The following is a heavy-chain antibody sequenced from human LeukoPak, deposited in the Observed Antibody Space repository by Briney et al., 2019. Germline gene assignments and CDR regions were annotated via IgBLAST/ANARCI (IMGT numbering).Heavy chain of an antibody. D-gene: IGHD1-26*01. V-gene: IGHV1-2*06. CDR2: INPNSGGT. Sequence: ASVKVSCKASGYTFTGYYMHWVRQAPGQGLEWMGRINPNSGGTNYAQKFQGRVTMTRDTSISTAYMELSRLRSDDTAVYYCARLSGSYLVFDYWGQGTLVTVSS. CDR3: ARLSGSYLVFDY. J-gene: IGHJ4*02. CDR1: GYTFTGYY.